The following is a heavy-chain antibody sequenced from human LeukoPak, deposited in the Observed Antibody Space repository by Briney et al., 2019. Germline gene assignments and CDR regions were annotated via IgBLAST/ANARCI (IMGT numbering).Heavy chain of an antibody. V-gene: IGHV3-7*01. CDR1: GFTFSSYW. J-gene: IGHJ4*02. D-gene: IGHD3-3*01. CDR3: ARDLSWSLSGYDY. CDR2: IKQDASEK. Sequence: GGSLRLSCAASGFTFSSYWMTWVRQAPGNGLDWVANIKQDASEKFYVDSVKGRFTISRDNAKNSLYLQMNSLRAEDTAVYYCARDLSWSLSGYDYWGQGTLVTVSS.